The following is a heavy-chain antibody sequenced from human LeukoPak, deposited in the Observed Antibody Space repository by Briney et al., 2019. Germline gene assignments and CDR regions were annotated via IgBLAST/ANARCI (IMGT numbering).Heavy chain of an antibody. V-gene: IGHV4-39*01. Sequence: PSETLSLTCTVSGGSISSSSYYWGWIRQPPGKGLEWIGSIYYSGSTYYNPSLKSRVTISVDTSKNQFSLKLSSVTAADTAVYYCARRFYSAGYLDYWGQGTLVTVSS. D-gene: IGHD6-19*01. CDR3: ARRFYSAGYLDY. CDR1: GGSISSSSYY. CDR2: IYYSGST. J-gene: IGHJ4*02.